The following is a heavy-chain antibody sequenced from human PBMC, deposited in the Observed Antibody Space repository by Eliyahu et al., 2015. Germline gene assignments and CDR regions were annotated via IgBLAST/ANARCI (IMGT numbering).Heavy chain of an antibody. CDR1: GGSIGGGSYY. Sequence: QVQLQESGPGLVKPSQTLSLTCTVSGGSIGGGSYYWTWIRQHPEKGLEWIGCIHDSGTTNYNPSLKSRLTISIDTSNNQFSLKLSSVTAADTAVYYCARDFHDSSGFYGNFDTWGQGTLVTVSS. D-gene: IGHD3-22*01. CDR2: IHDSGTT. CDR3: ARDFHDSSGFYGNFDT. J-gene: IGHJ4*02. V-gene: IGHV4-31*03.